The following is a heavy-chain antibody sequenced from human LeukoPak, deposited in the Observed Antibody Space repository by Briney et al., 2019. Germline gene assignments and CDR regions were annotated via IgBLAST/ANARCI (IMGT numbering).Heavy chain of an antibody. D-gene: IGHD1-26*01. Sequence: SETLSLTCAVSGGSISSGYWSWIRQPPGKGLEWIGYIYYSGNTNYNPSLKTRVTISVDSSKNKFSLKLSSVAAADTAVYFCARHAVGTIRAFDIWGQGTMVTVSS. V-gene: IGHV4-59*01. CDR3: ARHAVGTIRAFDI. J-gene: IGHJ3*02. CDR2: IYYSGNT. CDR1: GGSISSGY.